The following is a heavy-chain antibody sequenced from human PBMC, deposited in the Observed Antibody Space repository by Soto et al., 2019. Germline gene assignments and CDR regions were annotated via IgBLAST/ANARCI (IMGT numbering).Heavy chain of an antibody. CDR1: GFTVKGNY. CDR2: IFSAGMT. CDR3: AGAYSYNYACDY. J-gene: IGHJ4*02. D-gene: IGHD1-1*01. Sequence: GGSLRLSCAPSGFTVKGNYVGWARQASGRGMEWVSIIFSAGMTYYTDSVKGRFTISKDISKNTLSLQMNSLRADDTAVYFCAGAYSYNYACDYWGLGTPVTVSS. V-gene: IGHV3-53*01.